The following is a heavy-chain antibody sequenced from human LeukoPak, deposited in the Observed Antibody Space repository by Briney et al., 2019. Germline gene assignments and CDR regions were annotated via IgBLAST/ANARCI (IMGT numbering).Heavy chain of an antibody. CDR2: ISSSSSYI. CDR1: GFTFSSYS. J-gene: IGHJ4*02. D-gene: IGHD3-22*01. Sequence: PGGSLRLSCAASGFTFSSYSMNWVRQAPGKGLEWVSSISSSSSYIYYADSVKGRFTISRDNAKNSLYLQMNSLRAEDTAVCYCAGTDYYDSSGYYFDLWGQGTLVTVSS. V-gene: IGHV3-21*01. CDR3: AGTDYYDSSGYYFDL.